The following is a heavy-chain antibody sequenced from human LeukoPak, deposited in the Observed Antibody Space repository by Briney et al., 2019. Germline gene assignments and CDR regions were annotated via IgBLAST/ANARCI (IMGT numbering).Heavy chain of an antibody. CDR3: ARDYYYDILTGRLFGRHGMDV. V-gene: IGHV4-39*07. CDR1: GGSISSSSYY. J-gene: IGHJ6*02. Sequence: SETLSLTCTVSGGSISSSSYYWGWIRQPPGKGLEWIGSIYYSGSTYYNPSLKSRVTISVDTSKNQFSLKLSSVTAADTAVYYCARDYYYDILTGRLFGRHGMDVWGQGTTVTVSS. CDR2: IYYSGST. D-gene: IGHD3-9*01.